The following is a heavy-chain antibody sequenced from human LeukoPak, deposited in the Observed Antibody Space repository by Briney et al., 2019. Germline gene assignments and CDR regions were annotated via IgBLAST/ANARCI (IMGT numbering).Heavy chain of an antibody. V-gene: IGHV3-23*01. CDR1: GFTFSSYA. J-gene: IGHJ4*02. Sequence: GGSLRLSCAASGFTFSSYAMHWVRQAPGKGLEWVSAISGSGGSTYYADSVKGRFTISRDNSKNTLYLQMNSLRAEDTVVYYCAKASTGSSWGFDYWGQGTLVTVSS. CDR2: ISGSGGST. D-gene: IGHD6-13*01. CDR3: AKASTGSSWGFDY.